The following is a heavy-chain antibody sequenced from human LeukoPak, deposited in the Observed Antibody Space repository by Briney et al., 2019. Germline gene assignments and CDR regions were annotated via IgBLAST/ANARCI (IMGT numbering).Heavy chain of an antibody. J-gene: IGHJ5*02. V-gene: IGHV3-74*01. Sequence: GGSLRLSCAASGFTFSNYWMHWVRQAPGKGLVWVSRIKGDGSHTIYADSVKGRFTISRDNAKNTLYLQMKSLRAEDTAVYYCVRDWDHFDFDAWGQGTLVTVSS. CDR3: VRDWDHFDFDA. CDR2: IKGDGSHT. D-gene: IGHD3-9*01. CDR1: GFTFSNYW.